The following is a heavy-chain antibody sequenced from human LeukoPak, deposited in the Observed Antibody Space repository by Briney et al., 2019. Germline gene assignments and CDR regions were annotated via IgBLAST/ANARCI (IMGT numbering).Heavy chain of an antibody. V-gene: IGHV4-31*03. D-gene: IGHD3-3*01. Sequence: LSETLSLTCTVSGGSISSGGYYWSWIRQHPGQGLEWIGYIHYSGSTYYNPSLKSRVTISVDTSKNQFSLKLSSVTAADTAVYYCARVEVYDFWSGYSFGMDVWGQGTTVTVSS. CDR1: GGSISSGGYY. J-gene: IGHJ6*02. CDR3: ARVEVYDFWSGYSFGMDV. CDR2: IHYSGST.